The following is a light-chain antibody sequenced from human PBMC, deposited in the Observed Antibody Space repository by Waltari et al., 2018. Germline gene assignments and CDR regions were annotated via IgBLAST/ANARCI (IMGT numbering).Light chain of an antibody. V-gene: IGKV1-9*01. CDR2: AAS. J-gene: IGKJ5*01. CDR1: QGISSS. CDR3: QQFNSYPIT. Sequence: DIQLTQSPSFLSASVGARVTITCRASQGISSSLAWYHQKPGKAPKLLIYAASTLQSGVPSRFSGSGSGTEFTLTISSLQPEYFATYYCQQFNSYPITFGQGTRLEIK.